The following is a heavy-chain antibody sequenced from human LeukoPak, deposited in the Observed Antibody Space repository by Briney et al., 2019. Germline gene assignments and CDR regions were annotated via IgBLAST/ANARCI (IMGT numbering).Heavy chain of an antibody. J-gene: IGHJ4*02. CDR1: GGSFSGYY. Sequence: SETLSLTCAVYGGSFSGYYWSSIRLPPGKGLEWIGEINHSGSTNYNPSLKSRVTISVDTSKNQFSLKLSSVTAADTAVYYCARGRKRYCSSTSCSRYYYFDYWGQGTLVTVSS. CDR2: INHSGST. D-gene: IGHD2-2*01. CDR3: ARGRKRYCSSTSCSRYYYFDY. V-gene: IGHV4-34*01.